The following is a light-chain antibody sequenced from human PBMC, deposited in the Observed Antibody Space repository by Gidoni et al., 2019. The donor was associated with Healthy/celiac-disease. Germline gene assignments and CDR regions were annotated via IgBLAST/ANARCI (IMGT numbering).Light chain of an antibody. J-gene: IGKJ3*01. V-gene: IGKV3-11*01. CDR3: QQRSNWPPYT. CDR1: QSVSSY. CDR2: DAS. Sequence: ESVLTQSPATLSLSPGERATLSCRASQSVSSYLAWYQQKPGQAPRLLIYDASNRATGIPAMFSGSGSGTDFTLTISSLAPEDFAVYYCQQRSNWPPYTFXPXTKVDIK.